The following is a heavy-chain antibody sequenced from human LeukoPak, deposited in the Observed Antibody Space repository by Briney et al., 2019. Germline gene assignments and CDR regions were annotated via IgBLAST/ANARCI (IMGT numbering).Heavy chain of an antibody. Sequence: GGSLRLSCAASGLTFSSYSMNWVRQAPGKGLEWVSYISSSSSTIYYADSVKGRFTISRDNAKNSLYLQMNSLRAEDTAVYYCARAGANYDFWSGVLEDYFDYWGQGTLVTVSS. D-gene: IGHD3-3*01. CDR1: GLTFSSYS. CDR3: ARAGANYDFWSGVLEDYFDY. CDR2: ISSSSSTI. V-gene: IGHV3-48*01. J-gene: IGHJ4*02.